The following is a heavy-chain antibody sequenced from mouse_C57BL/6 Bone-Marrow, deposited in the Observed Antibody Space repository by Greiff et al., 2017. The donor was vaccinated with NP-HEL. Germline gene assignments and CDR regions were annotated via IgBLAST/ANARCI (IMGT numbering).Heavy chain of an antibody. CDR3: ARSKDYDGYYGY. CDR2: IDPEDGET. D-gene: IGHD2-3*01. V-gene: IGHV14-2*01. CDR1: GFNIKDYY. Sequence: EVQLQQSGAELVKPGASVKLSCTASGFNIKDYYMHWVKQRTEQGLEWIGRIDPEDGETKYAPKFQGKATITADTSYNTAYLQHSSLTSEDTAVYYCARSKDYDGYYGYWGQGTTLTVSS. J-gene: IGHJ2*01.